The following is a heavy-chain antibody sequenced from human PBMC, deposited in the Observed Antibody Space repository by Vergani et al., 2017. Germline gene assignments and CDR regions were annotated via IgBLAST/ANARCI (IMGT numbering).Heavy chain of an antibody. V-gene: IGHV1-69*02. Sequence: QVQLVQSGAEVKKPGSSVKVSCKASGGTFSSYTISWVRQAPGQGLEWMGRIIHILGIANYAQKFQGRVTITADKSTSTAYMEMSSLRSEDTAVYYCARVALQFGQNDWVDRGGQGTLVTVSS. CDR1: GGTFSSYT. D-gene: IGHD4-11*01. J-gene: IGHJ5*02. CDR3: ARVALQFGQNDWVDR. CDR2: IIHILGIA.